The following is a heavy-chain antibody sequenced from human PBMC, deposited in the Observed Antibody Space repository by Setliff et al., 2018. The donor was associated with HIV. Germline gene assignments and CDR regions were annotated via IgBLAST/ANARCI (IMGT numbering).Heavy chain of an antibody. Sequence: KPSETLSLTCTVSGDSISSSGYYWSWIRQHPGKGLEWIGYIYYSGSTSYSQSLKSRVTISLDTSKSQFSLKVRPVTAADTAVYYCARERGSGSLDAFDIWGQGTLVTVSS. CDR1: GDSISSSGYY. D-gene: IGHD3-10*01. J-gene: IGHJ3*02. CDR2: IYYSGST. V-gene: IGHV4-31*03. CDR3: ARERGSGSLDAFDI.